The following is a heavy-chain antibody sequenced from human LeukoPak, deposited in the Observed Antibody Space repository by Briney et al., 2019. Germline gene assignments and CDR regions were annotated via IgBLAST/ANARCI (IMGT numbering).Heavy chain of an antibody. CDR2: IYYSGST. CDR3: ARELIVGAIFDY. Sequence: PSETLSLTCTVSGGSISSGDYNWSWIRQPPGKGLEWIGYIYYSGSTYYNPSLKSRVTISVDTSKNQFSLKLSSVTAADTAVYYCARELIVGAIFDYWGQGTLVTVSS. J-gene: IGHJ4*02. D-gene: IGHD1-26*01. CDR1: GGSISSGDYN. V-gene: IGHV4-30-4*08.